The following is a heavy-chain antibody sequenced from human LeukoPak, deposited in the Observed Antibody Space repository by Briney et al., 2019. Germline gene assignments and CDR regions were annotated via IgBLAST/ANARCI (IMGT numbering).Heavy chain of an antibody. D-gene: IGHD3-3*01. CDR1: GFTVSSNY. J-gene: IGHJ6*02. Sequence: VGSLRLSCAASGFTVSSNYMSWVRQAPGKGLEWVSLIYSDGSTYYADSVKGRFSISRHNSKNTLYLQMNSLRAEDTAVYYCAISSSGDNGYYYGMDVWGQGTTVTVSS. V-gene: IGHV3-53*04. CDR3: AISSSGDNGYYYGMDV. CDR2: IYSDGST.